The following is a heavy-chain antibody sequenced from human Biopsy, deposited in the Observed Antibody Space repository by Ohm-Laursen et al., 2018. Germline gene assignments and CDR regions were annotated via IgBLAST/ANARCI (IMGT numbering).Heavy chain of an antibody. D-gene: IGHD2-15*01. Sequence: SLRLSCAASGFTFSDHHMAWVRQAPGKGLEWLSYISSSGATIKYADSVKGRFTISRDNAKNSLYLRMNSLRAEDTAVYFCARVRDDFVVVPAAFFDFWGQGTLVTVSS. J-gene: IGHJ4*02. V-gene: IGHV3-11*01. CDR3: ARVRDDFVVVPAAFFDF. CDR2: ISSSGATI. CDR1: GFTFSDHH.